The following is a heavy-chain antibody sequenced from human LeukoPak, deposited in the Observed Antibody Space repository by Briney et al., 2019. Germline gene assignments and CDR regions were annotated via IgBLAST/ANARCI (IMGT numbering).Heavy chain of an antibody. V-gene: IGHV3-30-3*01. J-gene: IGHJ4*02. CDR3: ARDWGGSYYFDY. CDR2: ISYDGSNK. Sequence: GGSLRLSCAASGFTFSSYAMSWVRQAPGKGLEWVAVISYDGSNKYYADSVKGRFTISRDNSKNTLYLQMNSLRAEDTAVYYCARDWGGSYYFDYWGQGTLVTVSS. CDR1: GFTFSSYA. D-gene: IGHD3-16*01.